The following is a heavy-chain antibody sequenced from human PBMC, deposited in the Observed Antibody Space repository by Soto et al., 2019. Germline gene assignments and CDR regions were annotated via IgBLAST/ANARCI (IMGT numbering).Heavy chain of an antibody. CDR1: GFTFDDYA. D-gene: IGHD3-10*01. Sequence: GGSLKLSCAASGFTFDDYAMSWVRQAPGKGLEWVSAISGSGGSTYYADSVKGRFTISRDNSKNTLYLQMNSLRAEDTAVYYCAKDRSRRLLWFGELLPFDYWGQGTLVTVSS. V-gene: IGHV3-23*01. J-gene: IGHJ4*02. CDR3: AKDRSRRLLWFGELLPFDY. CDR2: ISGSGGST.